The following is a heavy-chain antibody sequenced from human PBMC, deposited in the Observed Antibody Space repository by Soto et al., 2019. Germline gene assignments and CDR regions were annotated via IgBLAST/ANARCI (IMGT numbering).Heavy chain of an antibody. V-gene: IGHV1-3*01. D-gene: IGHD2-2*01. Sequence: QVQLVQSGAEVKKPGASVKVSCKASGYTFTSYAMHWVRQAPGQRLEWMGWINAGNGNTKYSQKFQGSVTITRDTSASKAYMELSSLRSEDTAVYYCARGYCSSTSCYYYYYYYMDVWGKGTTVTVSS. CDR3: ARGYCSSTSCYYYYYYYMDV. J-gene: IGHJ6*03. CDR1: GYTFTSYA. CDR2: INAGNGNT.